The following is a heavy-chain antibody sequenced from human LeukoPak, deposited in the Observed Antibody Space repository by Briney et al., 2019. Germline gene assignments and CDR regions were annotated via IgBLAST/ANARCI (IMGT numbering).Heavy chain of an antibody. D-gene: IGHD6-19*01. V-gene: IGHV3-30*18. CDR1: GFTISSYG. J-gene: IGHJ4*02. CDR2: ISYDGSNK. Sequence: HSGGSLRLSCAASGFTISSYGMYWVRQAPGKGLEWVAVISYDGSNKYYADSVKGRFTISRDNSRNTLYLQMNSLRAEDTAVYYCAKAIYSSGWYGTVYWGQGTLVTVSS. CDR3: AKAIYSSGWYGTVY.